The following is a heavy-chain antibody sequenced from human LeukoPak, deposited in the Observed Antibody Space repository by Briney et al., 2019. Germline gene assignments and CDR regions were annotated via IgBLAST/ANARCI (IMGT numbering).Heavy chain of an antibody. D-gene: IGHD2-15*01. CDR2: INHSGST. CDR1: GGSFSGYY. J-gene: IGHJ4*02. CDR3: ARAGPLVLVAGTPSFAY. Sequence: SETLSLTCAVYGGSFSGYYWSWIRQPPGKGLEWIGEINHSGSTNYSPSLRSRVSISVDRSENQLSLKLSSVTAADTAVYYCARAGPLVLVAGTPSFAYWGPGTLVTVSS. V-gene: IGHV4-34*01.